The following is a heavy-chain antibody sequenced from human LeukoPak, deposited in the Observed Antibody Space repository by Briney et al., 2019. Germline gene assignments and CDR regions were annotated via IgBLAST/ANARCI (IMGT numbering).Heavy chain of an antibody. Sequence: GGSLRLSCAASGFTVSSNYMSWVRQAPGKGLEWVSVIYSGGSTIYYADSVKGRFTISRDNAKNSLYLQMNSLRAEDTAVYYCARDQEIYYDILTGRHYFDYWGQGALVTVSS. J-gene: IGHJ4*02. V-gene: IGHV3-66*01. CDR2: IYSGGSTI. D-gene: IGHD3-9*01. CDR1: GFTVSSNY. CDR3: ARDQEIYYDILTGRHYFDY.